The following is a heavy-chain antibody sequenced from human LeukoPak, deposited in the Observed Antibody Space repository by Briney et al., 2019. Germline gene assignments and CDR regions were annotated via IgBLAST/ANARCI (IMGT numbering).Heavy chain of an antibody. CDR2: INPNSGGT. CDR3: ARGEWLLHY. Sequence: ASVKVSCKASGYTFTDYYMHWMLQAPGQGLEWMGRINPNSGGTNYAQKFQGRVTMTRDTSISTAYMELIRLRSDDTAVYYCARGEWLLHYWGQGTLVTVSS. D-gene: IGHD3-3*01. J-gene: IGHJ4*02. CDR1: GYTFTDYY. V-gene: IGHV1-2*06.